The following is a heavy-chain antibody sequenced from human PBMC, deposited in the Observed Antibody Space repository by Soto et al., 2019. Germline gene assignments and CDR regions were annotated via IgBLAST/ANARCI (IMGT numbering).Heavy chain of an antibody. CDR3: AQDVVVGATTGLVDYYYYYVMDV. CDR2: ISYDGSNK. V-gene: IGHV3-30*18. CDR1: GFTFSSYG. Sequence: QVQLVESGGGVVQPGRSLRLSCAASGFTFSSYGMHWVRQAPGKGLECVAVISYDGSNKYYADSVKGRFTISRDNSKNTLYLQMNSLRAEDTAVYYCAQDVVVGATTGLVDYYYYYVMDVCGQGTTVTVSS. D-gene: IGHD1-26*01. J-gene: IGHJ6*02.